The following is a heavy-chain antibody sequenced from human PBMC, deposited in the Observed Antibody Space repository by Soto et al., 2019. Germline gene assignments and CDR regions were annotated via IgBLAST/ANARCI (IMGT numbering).Heavy chain of an antibody. CDR3: AREHRPAAAHSEGLYYNSYGLDV. CDR2: IIPVFGTT. Sequence: SVKVSCKASGGTFSSYAISWVRQAPGQGLEWMGEIIPVFGTTNYAQNFQGRVTITADDSTSTVYMELSSLRSDDTAVYYCAREHRPAAAHSEGLYYNSYGLDVWGKGTTVTFSS. D-gene: IGHD6-13*01. J-gene: IGHJ6*04. V-gene: IGHV1-69*01. CDR1: GGTFSSYA.